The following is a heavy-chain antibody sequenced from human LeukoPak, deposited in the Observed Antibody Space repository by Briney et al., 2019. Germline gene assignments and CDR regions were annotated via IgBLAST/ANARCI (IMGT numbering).Heavy chain of an antibody. Sequence: GASVKVSRKASGYTFTGYYMHWVRQAPGQGLEWMGWINPNSGGTNYAQKFQGRVTMTRDTSISTAYMELTRLGSDDTAVYYCARGARYFDWFEPGDYWGQGTLVTVSS. CDR1: GYTFTGYY. CDR3: ARGARYFDWFEPGDY. V-gene: IGHV1-2*02. CDR2: INPNSGGT. D-gene: IGHD3-9*01. J-gene: IGHJ4*02.